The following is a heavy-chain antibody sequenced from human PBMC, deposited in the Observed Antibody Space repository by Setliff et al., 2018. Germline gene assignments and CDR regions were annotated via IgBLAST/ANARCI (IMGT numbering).Heavy chain of an antibody. CDR3: ARGNMDVVAAGGKYSGLAF. D-gene: IGHD6-13*01. J-gene: IGHJ6*02. V-gene: IGHV1-18*04. CDR2: INNYNMNT. Sequence: ASVKVSCKSSGYIFTRYYMYWVRQAPGQGLEWMGWINNYNMNTNYPQKFLGRVTMTTDTSTSTAYMELRSLRSDDTAVYYCARGNMDVVAAGGKYSGLAFWGQGTTVTVSS. CDR1: GYIFTRYY.